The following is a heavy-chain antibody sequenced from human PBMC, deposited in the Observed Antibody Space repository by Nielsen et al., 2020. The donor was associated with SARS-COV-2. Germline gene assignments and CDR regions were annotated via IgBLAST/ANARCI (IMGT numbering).Heavy chain of an antibody. V-gene: IGHV3-30*18. CDR3: AKGSSGYDHYYYGMDV. CDR2: ISYDGSNK. J-gene: IGHJ6*02. CDR1: GFTFSSYG. Sequence: GGSLRLSCAASGFTFSSYGMHWVRQAPGKGLEWVAVISYDGSNKYYADSVKGRFTISRDNSKNTLYLQMNSLRAEDTAVYYCAKGSSGYDHYYYGMDVWGQGTTVTVSS. D-gene: IGHD5-12*01.